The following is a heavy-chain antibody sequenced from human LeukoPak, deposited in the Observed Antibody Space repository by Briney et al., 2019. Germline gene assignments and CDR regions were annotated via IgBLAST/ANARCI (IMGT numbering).Heavy chain of an antibody. J-gene: IGHJ3*02. CDR3: AREYINTMVRGVNAFDI. CDR2: ISSSSSTI. V-gene: IGHV3-48*03. D-gene: IGHD3-10*01. CDR1: GFTFSSYE. Sequence: GGSLRLSCAASGFTFSSYEMNWVRQAPGKGLEWVSYISSSSSTIYYADSVKGRFTISRDNAKNSLYLQMNSLRAEDTAVYYCAREYINTMVRGVNAFDIWGQGTMVTVSS.